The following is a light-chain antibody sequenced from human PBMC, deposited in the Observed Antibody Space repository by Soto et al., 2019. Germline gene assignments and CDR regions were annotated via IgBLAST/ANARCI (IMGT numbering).Light chain of an antibody. CDR1: QTLNAW. J-gene: IGKJ1*01. CDR3: QQYNTHSGT. CDR2: DAS. V-gene: IGKV1-5*01. Sequence: IQMTQSPSTLSAPLGDRVTITCRASQTLNAWLAWYQHKPGKAPKPLIYDASSLESGVPARFSGSGSGTEFILTISSLQPDDVGTYYCQQYNTHSGTFGQGTKVDIK.